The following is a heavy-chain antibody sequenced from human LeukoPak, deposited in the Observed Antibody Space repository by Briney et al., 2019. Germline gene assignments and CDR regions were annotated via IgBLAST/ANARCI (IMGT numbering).Heavy chain of an antibody. CDR1: GFTFSSYD. Sequence: PGGSQRLSCAAPGFTFSSYDMNWVRQAPGKGLEWVSYISTMSSTKYYADSVKGRFTISRDNAKNSLYLQMNSLRDEDTAVYYCARGKIGYYYGDYDGYWGQGTPVTVSS. V-gene: IGHV3-48*02. D-gene: IGHD4-17*01. CDR2: ISTMSSTK. J-gene: IGHJ4*02. CDR3: ARGKIGYYYGDYDGY.